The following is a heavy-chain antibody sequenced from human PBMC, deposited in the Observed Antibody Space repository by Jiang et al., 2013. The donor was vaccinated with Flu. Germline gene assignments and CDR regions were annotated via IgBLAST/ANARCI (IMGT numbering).Heavy chain of an antibody. CDR3: AAVSWYDAFDI. J-gene: IGHJ3*02. Sequence: GSISTSSYYWGWIRQPPGKGLEWIGSIYYTGSTYYNPSLKSRVTISVDTSKNQFSLKLSSVTAADTAVYYCAAVSWYDAFDIWGQGTMVTVSS. V-gene: IGHV4-39*01. CDR1: GSISTSSYY. D-gene: IGHD6-13*01. CDR2: IYYTGST.